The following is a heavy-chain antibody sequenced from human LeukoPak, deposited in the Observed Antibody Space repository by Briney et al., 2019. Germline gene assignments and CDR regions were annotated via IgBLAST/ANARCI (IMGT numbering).Heavy chain of an antibody. J-gene: IGHJ4*02. CDR3: ARDGVDYYGSGSYRY. D-gene: IGHD3-10*01. CDR1: GFTFSSYS. Sequence: GGSLRLSCAASGFTFSSYSTNWVRQAPGKGLEWVSSISSSSSYIYYADSVKGRFTISRDNAKNSLYLQMNSLRAEDTAVYYCARDGVDYYGSGSYRYWGQGTLVTVSS. V-gene: IGHV3-21*01. CDR2: ISSSSSYI.